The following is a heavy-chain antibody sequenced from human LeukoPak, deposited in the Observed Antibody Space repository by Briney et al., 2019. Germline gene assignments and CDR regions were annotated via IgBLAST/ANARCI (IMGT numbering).Heavy chain of an antibody. CDR3: ARDHWGRITSGGYFDY. Sequence: GGSLRLSCAASGFTFSSYGMHWVRQAPGKGLEWVAVISYDGSNKYYADSVKGRFTISRDNSKNTLYLQMNSLRAEDTAVYYCARDHWGRITSGGYFDYWGQGTLVTVSS. V-gene: IGHV3-30*03. CDR1: GFTFSSYG. D-gene: IGHD2-15*01. CDR2: ISYDGSNK. J-gene: IGHJ4*02.